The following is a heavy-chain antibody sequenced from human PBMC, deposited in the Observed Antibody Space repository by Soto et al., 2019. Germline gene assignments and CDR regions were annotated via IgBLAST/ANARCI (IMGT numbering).Heavy chain of an antibody. CDR3: ARRSGGDPEGYYYYYMDV. J-gene: IGHJ6*03. Sequence: SETLSLTCTVSGGSISSSSYYWGWIRQPPGKGLEWIGSIYYSGSTYYNPSLKSRVTISVDTSKNQFSLKLSSVTAADTAVYYCARRSGGDPEGYYYYYMDVWGKGTTVTVSS. D-gene: IGHD2-21*01. V-gene: IGHV4-39*01. CDR1: GGSISSSSYY. CDR2: IYYSGST.